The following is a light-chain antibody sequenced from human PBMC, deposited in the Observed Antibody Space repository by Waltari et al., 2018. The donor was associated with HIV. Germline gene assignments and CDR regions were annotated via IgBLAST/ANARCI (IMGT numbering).Light chain of an antibody. CDR1: RDIGSY. CDR2: VST. V-gene: IGKV1-39*01. CDR3: QQSYYTPRT. Sequence: DIQMTQPPPSLTASVGDRVTISCRASRDIGSYLHWYQLRPGQAPNVLIYVSTNLLTGVPSRFTGRGSGTEFTLTISDLQPEDFVFYFCQQSYYTPRTFGQGTK. J-gene: IGKJ1*01.